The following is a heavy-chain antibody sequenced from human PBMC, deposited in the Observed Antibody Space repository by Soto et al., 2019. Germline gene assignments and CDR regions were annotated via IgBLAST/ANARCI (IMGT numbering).Heavy chain of an antibody. V-gene: IGHV4-39*01. J-gene: IGHJ5*02. CDR2: IYYSGST. Sequence: QLQLQESGPGLVKPSETLSLTCTVSGGSISSSSYYWGWIRQPPGKGLEWIGSIYYSGSTYYNPSLKSRVTISVDTSKNQFSLKLSSVTAADTAVYYCARHGFLEWLLSGNWFDPWGQGTLVTVSS. D-gene: IGHD3-3*01. CDR3: ARHGFLEWLLSGNWFDP. CDR1: GGSISSSSYY.